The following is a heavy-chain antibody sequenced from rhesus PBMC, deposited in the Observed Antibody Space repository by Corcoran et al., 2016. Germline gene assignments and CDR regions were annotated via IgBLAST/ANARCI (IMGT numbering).Heavy chain of an antibody. CDR1: GGSISGYYY. CDR3: ASGEYFDY. CDR2: SYGSGGSN. J-gene: IGHJ4*01. Sequence: QVQLQESSPGLVKPSETLSLTCAVSGGSISGYYYWSWIRQPPGKGLGWIGSSYGSGGSNYRNPSLKSRVTLSVDTSKNQFSLKLSSGTAADTAVYYCASGEYFDYWGQGVLVTVSS. D-gene: IGHD1-44*02. V-gene: IGHV4S14*01.